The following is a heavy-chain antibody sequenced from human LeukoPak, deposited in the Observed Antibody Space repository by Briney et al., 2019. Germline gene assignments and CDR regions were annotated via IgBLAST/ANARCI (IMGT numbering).Heavy chain of an antibody. V-gene: IGHV3-74*01. CDR1: GFTFSSYL. J-gene: IGHJ4*02. CDR3: ARTTYTYGYPDR. D-gene: IGHD5-18*01. Sequence: GGSLRHSCAASGFTFSSYLMHWVRQAPGKGLVWVSHINSDESSTSYADSVKGRFTISRDNAKNTLYLQMNSLRAEDTAVYYCARTTYTYGYPDRWGQGTLLTVSS. CDR2: INSDESST.